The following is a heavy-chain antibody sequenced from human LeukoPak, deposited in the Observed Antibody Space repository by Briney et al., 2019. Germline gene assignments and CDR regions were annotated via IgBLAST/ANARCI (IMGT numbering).Heavy chain of an antibody. CDR2: INPNSGGT. V-gene: IGHV1-2*06. J-gene: IGHJ4*02. Sequence: ASVKVSCKASGYTFTGYYMHWVRQAPGQGLEWMGRINPNSGGTNYAQKFQGRVTMTRDTSISTAYMELSRLRSDDTAVYYCARLATTKGVNKFDYWGQGTLFTVSS. CDR3: ARLATTKGVNKFDY. D-gene: IGHD1-26*01. CDR1: GYTFTGYY.